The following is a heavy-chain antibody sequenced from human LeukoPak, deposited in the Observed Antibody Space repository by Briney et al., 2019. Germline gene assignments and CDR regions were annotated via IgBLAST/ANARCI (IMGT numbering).Heavy chain of an antibody. CDR2: ISYSGST. V-gene: IGHV4-59*12. CDR3: ARGQDIVVVVAALYYFDY. CDR1: GASISGYS. J-gene: IGHJ4*02. Sequence: PSETLSLTCTVSGASISGYSWSWIRQPPGKGLEWIGNISYSGSTNYNPSLKSRVTISVDTSKNQFSLKLSSVTAADTAVYYCARGQDIVVVVAALYYFDYWGQGTLVTVSS. D-gene: IGHD2-15*01.